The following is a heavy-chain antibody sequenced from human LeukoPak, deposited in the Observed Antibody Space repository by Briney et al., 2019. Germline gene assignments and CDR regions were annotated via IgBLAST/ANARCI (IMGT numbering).Heavy chain of an antibody. V-gene: IGHV1-18*04. Sequence: DSVTVSCKASGYTFTSYGISWVRQAPGQGLEWMGWVSAYNGNTNYAQTLQGRVTMTTDTSTSTAYMELRSLRSDDTAVYYCAREQAAGRNDYWGQGTLVTVSS. CDR1: GYTFTSYG. CDR2: VSAYNGNT. J-gene: IGHJ4*02. D-gene: IGHD6-13*01. CDR3: AREQAAGRNDY.